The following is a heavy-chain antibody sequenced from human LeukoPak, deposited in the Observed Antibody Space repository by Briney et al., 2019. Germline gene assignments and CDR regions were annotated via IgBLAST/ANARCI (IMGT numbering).Heavy chain of an antibody. Sequence: PGGSLRLSCAASGFTFSSYSMNWVRQAPGKGLEWVSSISSGGSYIYYADSVKGRFTISRDNAKNSLYLQMNSLRAEDTAVYYCARWGNSNSWYFFDYWGQGTLVTVSS. CDR2: ISSGGSYI. CDR3: ARWGNSNSWYFFDY. D-gene: IGHD6-13*01. CDR1: GFTFSSYS. V-gene: IGHV3-21*01. J-gene: IGHJ4*02.